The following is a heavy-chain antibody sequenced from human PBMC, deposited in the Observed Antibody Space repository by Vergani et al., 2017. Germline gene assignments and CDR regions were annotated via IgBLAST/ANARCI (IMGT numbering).Heavy chain of an antibody. CDR1: GGSISSGGYY. J-gene: IGHJ6*02. V-gene: IGHV4-31*03. CDR3: ARDLRRDYYYGMDV. Sequence: QVQLQESGPGLVKPSQTLSLTCTVSGGSISSGGYYWSWIRQHPGKGLEWIGYIYYSGRTYYNPSLKSRVTISVDTSKNQFSLKLSSVTAADTAVYYCARDLRRDYYYGMDVWGQGTTVTVSS. D-gene: IGHD3-10*01. CDR2: IYYSGRT.